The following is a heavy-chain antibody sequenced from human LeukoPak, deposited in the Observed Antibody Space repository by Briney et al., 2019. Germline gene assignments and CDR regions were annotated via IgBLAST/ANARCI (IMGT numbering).Heavy chain of an antibody. V-gene: IGHV3-66*01. J-gene: IGHJ4*02. CDR3: ARGSPIRFLEWSGDFDY. Sequence: GGCLRLSCAAAGFTVSNNYISWVRQAPGKGLEWVSVLYSDGTTYYTDSVKGRFTISRDNFKNTVYLQMNNLRADDTAVYYCARGSPIRFLEWSGDFDYWGQGTLVTVSS. CDR2: LYSDGTT. D-gene: IGHD3-3*01. CDR1: GFTVSNNY.